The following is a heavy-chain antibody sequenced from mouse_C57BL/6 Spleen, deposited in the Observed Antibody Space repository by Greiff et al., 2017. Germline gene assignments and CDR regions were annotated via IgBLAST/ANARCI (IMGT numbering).Heavy chain of an antibody. CDR2: IDPSDSET. D-gene: IGHD1-1*01. CDR3: ARVLRTEYWDD. J-gene: IGHJ2*01. V-gene: IGHV1-52*01. Sequence: QVQLQQPGAELVRPGSSVKLSCKASGYTFTSYWMHWVKQRPIQGLEWIGNIDPSDSETHYNQKFKDKATLTVDKSSSTAYMQLSSLTSEDSAVYDCARVLRTEYWDDWGQGTTLTVSS. CDR1: GYTFTSYW.